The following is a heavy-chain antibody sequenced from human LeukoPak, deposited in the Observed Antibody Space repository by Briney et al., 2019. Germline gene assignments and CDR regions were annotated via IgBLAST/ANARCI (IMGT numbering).Heavy chain of an antibody. CDR1: GFTFSTYS. V-gene: IGHV3-66*01. Sequence: GGSLRLSCAASGFTFSTYSMNWVRQAPGKGLEWVSILYGGGSTYYADSVKGRFTISRDNSRNTLYLQMNSLRAEDTAVYYCVRDYDSSGFLAHWGQGTLVTVSS. CDR2: LYGGGST. D-gene: IGHD3-22*01. J-gene: IGHJ4*02. CDR3: VRDYDSSGFLAH.